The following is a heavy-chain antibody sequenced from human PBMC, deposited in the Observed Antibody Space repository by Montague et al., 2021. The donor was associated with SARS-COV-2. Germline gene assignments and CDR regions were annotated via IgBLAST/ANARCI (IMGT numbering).Heavy chain of an antibody. D-gene: IGHD3-9*01. CDR2: VYSSGST. J-gene: IGHJ4*02. CDR1: SGSISNYY. Sequence: SETLSLTCTVSSGSISNYYWSWIRQPPGKGLEWIGYVYSSGSTNYNPSLEGRVTMSVDTSKNQFSLKLISVTAADTAVYYCARVRSSDDWNFEYWGQGTLVTVSS. V-gene: IGHV4-59*13. CDR3: ARVRSSDDWNFEY.